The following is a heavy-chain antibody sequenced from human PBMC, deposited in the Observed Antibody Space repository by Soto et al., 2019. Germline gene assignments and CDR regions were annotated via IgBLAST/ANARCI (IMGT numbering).Heavy chain of an antibody. V-gene: IGHV3-15*07. J-gene: IGHJ4*01. CDR3: TTDSYITMIPVRFXY. CDR1: GFTFSNAW. CDR2: IKSKTDGGTT. D-gene: IGHD3-22*01. Sequence: GGSLRLSCAASGFTFSNAWINWVRQAPGKGLEWVGRIKSKTDGGTTDFAASVKGRFAISRDDSINMVFMQMNSLKTEDTAVYYCTTDSYITMIPVRFXYWGHVTLVTVSS.